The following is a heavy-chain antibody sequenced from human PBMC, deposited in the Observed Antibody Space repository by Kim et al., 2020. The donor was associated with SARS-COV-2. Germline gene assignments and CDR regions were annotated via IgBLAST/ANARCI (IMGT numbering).Heavy chain of an antibody. J-gene: IGHJ6*02. CDR3: ASEVRITMVRGVYYFYYGIDV. CDR1: AGSITISSYY. Sequence: SETLSLTCTVSAGSITISSYYWGWIRQPPGNGLDWIGRIHYSGSTYYNPSLKSRVTISVDTSQNQFSPKFSSVTAADTAVSYCASEVRITMVRGVYYFYYGIDVWGQGTMVTVSS. CDR2: IHYSGST. V-gene: IGHV4-39*01. D-gene: IGHD3-10*01.